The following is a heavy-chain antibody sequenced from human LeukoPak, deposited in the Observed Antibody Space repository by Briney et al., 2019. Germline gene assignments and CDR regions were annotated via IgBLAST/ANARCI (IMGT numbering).Heavy chain of an antibody. Sequence: GSLRLSCAASGFTFSSYAMSWVRQAPGKGLEWVSAISGSGGSTYYADSVKGRFTISRDNSKNTLYLQMNSLRAEDTAVYYCARGRIQLWLPEYYFDYWGQGTLVTVSS. D-gene: IGHD5-18*01. CDR1: GFTFSSYA. J-gene: IGHJ4*02. CDR2: ISGSGGST. V-gene: IGHV3-23*01. CDR3: ARGRIQLWLPEYYFDY.